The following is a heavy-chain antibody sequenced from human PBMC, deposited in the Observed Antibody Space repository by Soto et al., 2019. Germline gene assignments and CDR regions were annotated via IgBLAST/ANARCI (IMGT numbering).Heavy chain of an antibody. V-gene: IGHV1-69*04. Sequence: SVKVSCKASGGTFGSYTISWVRQAPGQGLEWMGRIILFLGFAEYAQKFQGRVTITADKSTGTAYMELSSLRSEDTAMYYCARDILTGADDYYLYYAMDVWGQGTTVTVSS. CDR3: ARDILTGADDYYLYYAMDV. CDR1: GGTFGSYT. D-gene: IGHD3-9*01. CDR2: IILFLGFA. J-gene: IGHJ6*02.